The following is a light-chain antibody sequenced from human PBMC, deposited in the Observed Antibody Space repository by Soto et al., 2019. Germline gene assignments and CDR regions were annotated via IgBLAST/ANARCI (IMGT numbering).Light chain of an antibody. CDR3: QQYGSSPPIT. CDR1: QSVSSNH. J-gene: IGKJ5*01. CDR2: GGS. V-gene: IGKV3-20*01. Sequence: EIVLTQSPGTLSLSPGERATLSCRASQSVSSNHLAWYQQKPGQAPRLLIYGGSSRATGIPDRFSGSGSGTNFTLTISRLEPEDFAVYYCQQYGSSPPITFGQGTRLEIK.